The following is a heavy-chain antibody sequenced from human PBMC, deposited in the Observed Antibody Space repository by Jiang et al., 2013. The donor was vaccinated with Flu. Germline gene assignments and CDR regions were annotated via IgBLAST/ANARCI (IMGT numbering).Heavy chain of an antibody. CDR1: GGSFSGYY. CDR3: ARKTGSGGDYGY. Sequence: LLKPSETLSLTCAVYGGSFSGYYWSWIRQPPGKGLEWIGEINHSGSTNYNPSLKSRVTISVDTSKNQFSLKLSSVTAADTAVYYCARKTGSGGDYGYWGQGTLVTVSS. J-gene: IGHJ4*02. CDR2: INHSGST. V-gene: IGHV4-34*01. D-gene: IGHD4-17*01.